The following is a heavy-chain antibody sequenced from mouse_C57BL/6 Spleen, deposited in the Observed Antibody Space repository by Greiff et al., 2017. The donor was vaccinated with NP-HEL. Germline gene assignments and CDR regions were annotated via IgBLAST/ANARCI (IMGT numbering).Heavy chain of an antibody. CDR3: AKREFAY. J-gene: IGHJ3*01. V-gene: IGHV5-17*01. CDR2: ISSGSSTI. CDR1: GFTFSDYG. Sequence: EVKLMESGGGLVKPGGSLKLSCAASGFTFSDYGMHWVRQAPEKGLEWVAYISSGSSTIYYADTVKGRFTISRDNAKNTLFLQMTSLRSEDTAMYYCAKREFAYWGQGTLVTVSA.